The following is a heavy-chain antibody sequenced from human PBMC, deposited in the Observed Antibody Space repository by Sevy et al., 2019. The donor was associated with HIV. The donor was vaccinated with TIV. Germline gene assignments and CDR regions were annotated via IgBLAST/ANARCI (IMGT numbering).Heavy chain of an antibody. Sequence: SETLSLTCTVSGGSISSHYWSWIRQPAGKGLEWIGRIYTSGSTNYNPALKSRVTMSVDTSKKQFSLKLGSVTAADTAVYYCARVHGDYTYLDYWGQGTLVTVSS. CDR3: ARVHGDYTYLDY. D-gene: IGHD4-17*01. CDR1: GGSISSHY. V-gene: IGHV4-4*07. J-gene: IGHJ4*02. CDR2: IYTSGST.